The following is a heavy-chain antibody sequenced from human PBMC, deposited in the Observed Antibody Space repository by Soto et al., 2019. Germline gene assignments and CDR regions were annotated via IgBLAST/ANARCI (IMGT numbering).Heavy chain of an antibody. CDR1: GFEFSSLA. Sequence: QVQLVESGGGVVQPGRSLKLACVGSGFEFSSLAMHWVRQAPGKGLEWVAVITFDGNNQYYGDSVKGRFTISRDDSKNTLYLQMNRPRAEDTASYYCAKAFAFTSSDLGNWGQGTVVTVSS. CDR2: ITFDGNNQ. J-gene: IGHJ4*02. CDR3: AKAFAFTSSDLGN. D-gene: IGHD2-2*01. V-gene: IGHV3-30*18.